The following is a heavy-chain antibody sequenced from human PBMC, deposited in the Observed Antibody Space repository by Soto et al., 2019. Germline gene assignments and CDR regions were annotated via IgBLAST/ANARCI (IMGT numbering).Heavy chain of an antibody. Sequence: SETLSLTCTVSGGSISSDDYYWSWIRQAPGRGLEWIGYIHSSGSIYYNPSLKSRATMSIDTARNQFSLKVSSVNVADTAVYYCARDLDGLHDDNSGPYPRPGWGQGTLVT. D-gene: IGHD3-22*01. CDR3: ARDLDGLHDDNSGPYPRPG. J-gene: IGHJ1*01. CDR2: IHSSGSI. V-gene: IGHV4-30-4*01. CDR1: GGSISSDDYY.